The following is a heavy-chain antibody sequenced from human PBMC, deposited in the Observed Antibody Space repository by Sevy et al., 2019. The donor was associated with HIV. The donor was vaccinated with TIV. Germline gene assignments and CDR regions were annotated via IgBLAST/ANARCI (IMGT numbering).Heavy chain of an antibody. Sequence: GGSLRLSCAASGFRFEDYGMHWVRRAPGKGLEWVSGIGWNSGSVGYAVLVKGRFTISRDNAKNLLYLQMHSLTSEDTALYYCAKDLLPYGSGSYPLDYWGQGTVVTVSS. CDR3: AKDLLPYGSGSYPLDY. D-gene: IGHD3-10*01. CDR1: GFRFEDYG. CDR2: IGWNSGSV. V-gene: IGHV3-9*01. J-gene: IGHJ4*02.